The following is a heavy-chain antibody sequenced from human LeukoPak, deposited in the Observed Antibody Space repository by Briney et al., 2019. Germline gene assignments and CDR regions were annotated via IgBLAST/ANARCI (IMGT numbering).Heavy chain of an antibody. D-gene: IGHD1-1*01. CDR1: GFTFSSYS. CDR2: ISSNSFHI. Sequence: GGSLRLSCAASGFTFSSYSMNWVRQAPGKGLEWVSSISSNSFHIFYADSVKGRFTISRDNAKNSLYLQMDSLRAEDTAVYYRTRDLASQPDYWGQGGLVTVSS. J-gene: IGHJ4*02. CDR3: TRDLASQPDY. V-gene: IGHV3-21*01.